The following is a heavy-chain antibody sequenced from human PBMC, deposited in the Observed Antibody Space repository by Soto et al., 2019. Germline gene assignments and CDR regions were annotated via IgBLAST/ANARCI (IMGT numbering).Heavy chain of an antibody. D-gene: IGHD3-22*01. Sequence: QLQLQESGPGLVKPSETLSLTCTVSGGSISSSSYYWGWIRQPPGKGLEWIGSIYYSGSTYYNPSLKSRVTISVDTSKIQFSLKLSSVTAAYTAVYYCASHRAWSYDSSGYNYYWGQGSLVTVSS. CDR3: ASHRAWSYDSSGYNYY. J-gene: IGHJ4*02. CDR1: GGSISSSSYY. V-gene: IGHV4-39*01. CDR2: IYYSGST.